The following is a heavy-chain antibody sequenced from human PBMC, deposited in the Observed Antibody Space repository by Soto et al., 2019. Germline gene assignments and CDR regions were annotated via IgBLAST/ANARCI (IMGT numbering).Heavy chain of an antibody. CDR3: ARDKIAAAGHWFNP. D-gene: IGHD6-13*01. V-gene: IGHV3-66*01. Sequence: GGSLRLSCAASGFTVSSNYMSWVRQAPGKGLEWVSVIYSGGSTYYADSVKGRFTISRDNSKNTLYLQMNSLRAEDTAVYYCARDKIAAAGHWFNPWGQGTLVTVSS. CDR1: GFTVSSNY. J-gene: IGHJ5*02. CDR2: IYSGGST.